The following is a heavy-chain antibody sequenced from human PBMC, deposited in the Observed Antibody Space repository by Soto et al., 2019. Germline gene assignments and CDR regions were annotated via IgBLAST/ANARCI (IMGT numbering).Heavy chain of an antibody. Sequence: GSLRLSCAASGFTFSSYGMDWVRQAPGKGLEWVAVISYDGSNKYYADSVKGRFTISRDNSKNTLYLQMNSLRAEDTAVYYCAKGYGAFDIWGQGTMVTVSS. CDR2: ISYDGSNK. D-gene: IGHD1-1*01. J-gene: IGHJ3*02. V-gene: IGHV3-30*18. CDR1: GFTFSSYG. CDR3: AKGYGAFDI.